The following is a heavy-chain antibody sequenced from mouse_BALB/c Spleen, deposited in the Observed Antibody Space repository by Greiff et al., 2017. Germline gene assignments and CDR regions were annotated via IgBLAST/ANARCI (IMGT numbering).Heavy chain of an antibody. CDR2: ISYSGST. D-gene: IGHD3-1*01. Sequence: EVQGVESGPGLVKPSQSLSLTCTVTGYSITSDYAWNWIRQFPGNKLEWMGYISYSGSTSYNPSLKSRISITRDTSKNQFFLQLNSVTTEDTATYYCARSQLGARFAYWGQGTLVTVSA. J-gene: IGHJ3*01. CDR3: ARSQLGARFAY. V-gene: IGHV3-2*02. CDR1: GYSITSDYA.